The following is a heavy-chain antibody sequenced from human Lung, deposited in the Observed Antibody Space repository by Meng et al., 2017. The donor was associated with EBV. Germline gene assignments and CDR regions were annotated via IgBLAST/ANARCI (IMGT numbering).Heavy chain of an antibody. V-gene: IGHV1-8*01. CDR2: MNPNSCNT. Sequence: VRRVLPGGDGKKAGAVVKVSGQWFGCTFTSYEINLVGRATGHGSEWMGWMNPNSCNTGYAQKFQGRVTMTRITSHSKAYMELSSLRSEDTAVYYCARGGPWGELELPEWGQGTLVTVSS. J-gene: IGHJ4*02. CDR3: ARGGPWGELELPE. D-gene: IGHD1-7*01. CDR1: GCTFTSYE.